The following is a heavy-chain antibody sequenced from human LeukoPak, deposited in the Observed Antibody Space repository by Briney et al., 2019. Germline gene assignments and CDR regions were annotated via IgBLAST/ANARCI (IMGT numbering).Heavy chain of an antibody. J-gene: IGHJ4*02. Sequence: PGRSLRLSCTASGFTFGDYAMSWVRQAAGKGLEWVGFIRSKAYGGTTEYAASVKGRFTISRDDSKSIAYLQMNSLKTEDTAVYYCTRDYYDSSGYYVYYFDYWGQGTLVTVSS. CDR1: GFTFGDYA. D-gene: IGHD3-22*01. CDR3: TRDYYDSSGYYVYYFDY. V-gene: IGHV3-49*04. CDR2: IRSKAYGGTT.